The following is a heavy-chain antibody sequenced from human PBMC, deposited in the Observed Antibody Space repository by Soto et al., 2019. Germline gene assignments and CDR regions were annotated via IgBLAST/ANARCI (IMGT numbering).Heavy chain of an antibody. V-gene: IGHV4-34*01. CDR1: GGSFSGYY. CDR2: INHSGST. Sequence: SETLSLTCAVYGGSFSGYYWTWIRQPPGTGLEWIGEINHSGSTNYNPSLKSRVTISIDTSKNQFSLKLTSVTAADTAVYYCARAPITMVRGVISWFDPWGQGTLVTVSS. D-gene: IGHD3-10*01. J-gene: IGHJ5*02. CDR3: ARAPITMVRGVISWFDP.